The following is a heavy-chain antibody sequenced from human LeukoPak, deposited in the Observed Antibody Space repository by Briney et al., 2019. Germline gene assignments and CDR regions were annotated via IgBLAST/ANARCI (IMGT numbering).Heavy chain of an antibody. V-gene: IGHV3-7*01. Sequence: GGSLRLACAASGFTFSIYWMNWVRQAPGKRLEWVANIDRDGSETHYVDSVKGRFTISRDNSKNTLYLQMNSLRAEDTAVYYCAKGSMPERRSVVGATAPADYWGQGTLVTVSS. CDR3: AKGSMPERRSVVGATAPADY. J-gene: IGHJ4*02. D-gene: IGHD1-26*01. CDR2: IDRDGSET. CDR1: GFTFSIYW.